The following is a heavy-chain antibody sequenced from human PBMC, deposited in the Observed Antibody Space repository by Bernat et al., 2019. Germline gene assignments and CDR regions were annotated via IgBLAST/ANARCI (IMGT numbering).Heavy chain of an antibody. J-gene: IGHJ4*02. V-gene: IGHV3-33*01. CDR2: IWYDGSTK. CDR1: KFTFSSYG. CDR3: VRPGPAYASGWYLDY. Sequence: QVQLVESGGGVVQPGRSLRLSCEASKFTFSSYGMHWVRQAPGKGLEWVAVIWYDGSTKLYTDSVKGRFTISRDDSKNTLYLEMNRLRVEDTAVYYCVRPGPAYASGWYLDYWGQGTLLIVSS. D-gene: IGHD6-19*01.